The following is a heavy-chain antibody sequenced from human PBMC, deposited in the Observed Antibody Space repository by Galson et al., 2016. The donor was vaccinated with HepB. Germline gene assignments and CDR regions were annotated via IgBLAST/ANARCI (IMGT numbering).Heavy chain of an antibody. CDR3: ARAAIIPGARMVLGP. Sequence: PETLSLTCAVYGASISDSNWWTWVRQVPGKGLEWIGEIYHTGTSNNNPFLSSRFTLSVDKSRNLISLNVTSVTAADTAVYYCARAAIIPGARMVLGPWGQGILVTVSS. J-gene: IGHJ5*02. CDR1: GASISDSNW. CDR2: IYHTGTS. D-gene: IGHD2-2*01. V-gene: IGHV4-4*03.